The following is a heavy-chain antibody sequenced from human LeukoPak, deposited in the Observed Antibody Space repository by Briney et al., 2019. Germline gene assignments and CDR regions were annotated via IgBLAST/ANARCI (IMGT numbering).Heavy chain of an antibody. D-gene: IGHD4-17*01. CDR3: ASEGYPYGDYVSY. J-gene: IGHJ4*02. V-gene: IGHV3-21*01. CDR1: GFTFSSYS. Sequence: GGSLRLSCAASGFTFSSYSMNWVRQAPGKGLEWVSSISSSSSYIYYADSVKGRFTISRDNAKNSLYLQMNSLRAEDTAVYYCASEGYPYGDYVSYWGQGTLVTVSS. CDR2: ISSSSSYI.